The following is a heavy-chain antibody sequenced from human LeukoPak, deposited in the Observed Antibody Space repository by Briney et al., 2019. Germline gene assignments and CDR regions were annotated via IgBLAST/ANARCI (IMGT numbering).Heavy chain of an antibody. Sequence: PGGSLRLSCAASGFTVANDRMSWVRQAPGKGLEWVSTVYGGGCTAYADSVKGRFTISRDTSKNTLLLQMNSLRAEDTALYFCVRERFGAIVENWGQGALVIVSS. D-gene: IGHD5-24*01. J-gene: IGHJ4*02. CDR3: VRERFGAIVEN. CDR2: VYGGGCT. CDR1: GFTVANDR. V-gene: IGHV3-53*01.